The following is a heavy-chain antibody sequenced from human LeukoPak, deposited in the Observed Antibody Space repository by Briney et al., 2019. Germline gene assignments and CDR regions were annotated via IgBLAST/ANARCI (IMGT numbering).Heavy chain of an antibody. V-gene: IGHV4-38-2*02. D-gene: IGHD6-13*01. CDR3: ARDQWEAAAGTGAFDI. J-gene: IGHJ3*02. CDR1: GFTFSDYY. CDR2: IYYSGST. Sequence: GSLRLSCAASGFTFSDYYMSWIRQAPGKGLEWIGSIYYSGSTYYNPSLKSRVTISVDTSKNQFSLKLSSVTAADTAVYYCARDQWEAAAGTGAFDIWGQGTMVTVSS.